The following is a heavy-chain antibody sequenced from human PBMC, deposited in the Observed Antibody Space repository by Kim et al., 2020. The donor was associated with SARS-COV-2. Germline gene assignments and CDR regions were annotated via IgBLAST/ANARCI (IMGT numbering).Heavy chain of an antibody. Sequence: SETLSLTCTVSGGSISSYYWSWIRQPPGKGLEWIGYIYYSGSTNYNPSLKSRVTISVDTSKNQFSLKLSSVTAADTAVYYCVRIPLSGYDSSTDYYFDYWGQGTLVTVSS. CDR2: IYYSGST. J-gene: IGHJ4*02. V-gene: IGHV4-59*01. CDR3: VRIPLSGYDSSTDYYFDY. D-gene: IGHD3-22*01. CDR1: GGSISSYY.